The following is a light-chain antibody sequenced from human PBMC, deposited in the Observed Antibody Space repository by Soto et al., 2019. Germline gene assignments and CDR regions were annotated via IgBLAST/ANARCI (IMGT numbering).Light chain of an antibody. J-gene: IGLJ3*02. Sequence: QTVVNQEPSLTVSPGGTVTLTCGSSTGAVTSGHYPYWFQQKPGQAPRTLIYDTSNKHSWTPARFSGSLLGGKAALTLSGAQPEDEAEYYCLLSYSGARSGVFGGGTKLTVL. CDR2: DTS. V-gene: IGLV7-46*01. CDR3: LLSYSGARSGV. CDR1: TGAVTSGHY.